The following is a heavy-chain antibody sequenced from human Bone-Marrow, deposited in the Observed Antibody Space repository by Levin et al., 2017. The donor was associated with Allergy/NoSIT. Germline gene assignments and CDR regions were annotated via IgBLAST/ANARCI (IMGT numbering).Heavy chain of an antibody. CDR1: GFSFSSYA. Sequence: GGSLRLSCAASGFSFSSYAMTWVRQAPGKGLEWVSAISTSGGVTYYADSVKGRFTVSRDNSKNTLYLQMNSLRSEDTAVYRCAKDGPRSGWQGFDDWGQGTLVTVSS. CDR3: AKDGPRSGWQGFDD. D-gene: IGHD6-19*01. J-gene: IGHJ4*02. V-gene: IGHV3-23*01. CDR2: ISTSGGVT.